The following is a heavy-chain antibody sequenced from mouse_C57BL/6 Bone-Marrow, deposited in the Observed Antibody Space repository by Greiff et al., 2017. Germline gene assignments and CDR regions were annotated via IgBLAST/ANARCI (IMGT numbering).Heavy chain of an antibody. V-gene: IGHV1-81*01. CDR2: IYPRSGNT. Sequence: QVQLQQPGAELARPGASVKLSCKASGYTFTSYGISWVKQRTGQGLEWIGEIYPRSGNTSYNEKFKGKATLTADKSSSTAYMELRSLTSEDSAVYFCARQRLRKRGYAMDYWGQGTSVTVSS. J-gene: IGHJ4*01. CDR3: ARQRLRKRGYAMDY. CDR1: GYTFTSYG. D-gene: IGHD1-1*01.